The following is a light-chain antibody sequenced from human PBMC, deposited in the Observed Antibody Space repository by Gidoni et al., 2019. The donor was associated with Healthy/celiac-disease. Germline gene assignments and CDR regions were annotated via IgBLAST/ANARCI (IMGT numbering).Light chain of an antibody. CDR1: QSISSY. V-gene: IGKV1-39*01. CDR2: AAS. Sequence: DIQITQSPSSLSASVGDRVTITCRASQSISSYQNWYQQKPGKAPKLLIYAASIWQSGVPSRLSGRGYGTDFSLTIRSLQPEDFETSSCAQRYSTPPAFGGGTKVEIK. CDR3: AQRYSTPPA. J-gene: IGKJ4*01.